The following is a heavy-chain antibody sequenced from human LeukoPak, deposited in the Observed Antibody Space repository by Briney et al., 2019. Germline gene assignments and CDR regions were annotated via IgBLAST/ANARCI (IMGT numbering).Heavy chain of an antibody. D-gene: IGHD2-2*01. V-gene: IGHV2-5*01. Sequence: SGPTLVNPTQTLTLTCTFSGFSLSTSGVGVGWIRRPPGKALEWLALIYWNDDKRYSPSLKSRLTITKDTSKNQVVLTMTNMDPVDTATYYCAHIPLIVVVPAAIWGAFDIWGQGTMVTVSS. CDR2: IYWNDDK. CDR3: AHIPLIVVVPAAIWGAFDI. CDR1: GFSLSTSGVG. J-gene: IGHJ3*02.